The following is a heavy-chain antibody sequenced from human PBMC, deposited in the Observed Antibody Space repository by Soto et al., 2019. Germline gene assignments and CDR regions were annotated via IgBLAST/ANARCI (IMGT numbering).Heavy chain of an antibody. V-gene: IGHV1-69*01. CDR2: IIPIFGTA. CDR3: ASLVYSSSWYRRFYP. D-gene: IGHD6-13*01. Sequence: QVQLVQSGAEVKKPRASVKVSCKASAGTFSSYAISWVRQAPGQGLEWMGGIIPIFGTANYAQNFQGRDTVTADQSTSTACMERSSLRSEDTAVYYCASLVYSSSWYRRFYPWGQGTLEIVST. J-gene: IGHJ5*02. CDR1: AGTFSSYA.